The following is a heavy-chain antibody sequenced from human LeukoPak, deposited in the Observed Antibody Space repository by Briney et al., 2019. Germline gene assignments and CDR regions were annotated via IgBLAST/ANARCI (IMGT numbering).Heavy chain of an antibody. V-gene: IGHV3-23*01. Sequence: GGSLRLSCAASGFTFSTYAMTWVRQAPGKGLEWVSVISGSGGTSYYADSVKGRFTLSRDNSKNTVFLQMNSLRAEDTAVYYCAKSIGGVVVVAADYWGQGTLVTVSS. J-gene: IGHJ4*02. CDR2: ISGSGGTS. CDR3: AKSIGGVVVVAADY. CDR1: GFTFSTYA. D-gene: IGHD2-15*01.